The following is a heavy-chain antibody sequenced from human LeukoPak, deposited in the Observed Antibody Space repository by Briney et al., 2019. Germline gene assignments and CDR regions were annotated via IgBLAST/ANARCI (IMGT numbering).Heavy chain of an antibody. V-gene: IGHV3-66*01. Sequence: GGSLRLSCAASAFTVSSNHMSWVRQAPGKGLEWVSLFYRGDDIYYADSVKGRFTIYRDNSKNTLYLQMNSLRAEDTAVYYCARGPSSSLSFVYWGQGTLVTVCS. D-gene: IGHD3-16*02. CDR2: FYRGDDI. CDR3: ARGPSSSLSFVY. CDR1: AFTVSSNH. J-gene: IGHJ4*02.